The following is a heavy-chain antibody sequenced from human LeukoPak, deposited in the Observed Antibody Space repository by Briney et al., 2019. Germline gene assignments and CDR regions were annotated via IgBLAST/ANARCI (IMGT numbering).Heavy chain of an antibody. D-gene: IGHD3-22*01. V-gene: IGHV1-69*05. CDR3: ARDLTYYYDSSGYCLDY. Sequence: SVKVSCKASGGTFISYAISWVRQAPGQGLEWMGRIIPIFGTANYAQKFQGRVTITTDESTSTAYMELSSLRSEDTAVYYCARDLTYYYDSSGYCLDYWGQGTLVTVSS. J-gene: IGHJ4*02. CDR2: IIPIFGTA. CDR1: GGTFISYA.